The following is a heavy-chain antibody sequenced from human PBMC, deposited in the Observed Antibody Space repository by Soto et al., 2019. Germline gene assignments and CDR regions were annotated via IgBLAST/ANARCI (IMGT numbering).Heavy chain of an antibody. CDR1: GFTFSSYG. Sequence: GGSLRLSCAASGFTFSSYGMHWVRQAPGKGLEWVAVISYDGSNKYYADSVKGRFTISRDNSKNTLYLQMNSLRAEDTVVYYWATYTAMVALPWGQGTLVTVSS. V-gene: IGHV3-30*03. J-gene: IGHJ4*02. D-gene: IGHD5-18*01. CDR3: ATYTAMVALP. CDR2: ISYDGSNK.